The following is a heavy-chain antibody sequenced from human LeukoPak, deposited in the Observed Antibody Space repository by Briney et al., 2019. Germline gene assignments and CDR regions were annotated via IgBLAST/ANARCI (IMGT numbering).Heavy chain of an antibody. V-gene: IGHV4-31*03. CDR2: IYYSGST. CDR3: ARHSSPDYYDSSGYSPFDY. Sequence: SETLSLTCTVSGGSISSGGYYWSWIRQHPGKGLEWIGYIYYSGSTYYNPSLKSRVTISVDTSKNQFSLKLSSVTAADTAVYYCARHSSPDYYDSSGYSPFDYWGQGTLVTVSS. D-gene: IGHD3-22*01. CDR1: GGSISSGGYY. J-gene: IGHJ4*02.